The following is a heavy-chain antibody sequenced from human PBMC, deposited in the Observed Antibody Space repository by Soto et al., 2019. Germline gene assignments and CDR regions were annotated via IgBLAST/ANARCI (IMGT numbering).Heavy chain of an antibody. V-gene: IGHV1-3*05. J-gene: IGHJ4*02. Sequence: QVQLVQSGAEEKKPGASVKVSCKASGYTFTSYAMHWVRQAPGQRLEWMGWINAGNGNTKYSHKLQGRVTITRGTSASTAYMELSSLRYEDTAVYYCARAVAVPADFDYWGQGTLVTVSS. CDR3: ARAVAVPADFDY. CDR2: INAGNGNT. CDR1: GYTFTSYA. D-gene: IGHD6-19*01.